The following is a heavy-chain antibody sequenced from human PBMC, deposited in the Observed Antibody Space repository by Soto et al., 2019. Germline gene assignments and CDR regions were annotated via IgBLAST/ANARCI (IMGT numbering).Heavy chain of an antibody. J-gene: IGHJ4*02. CDR2: ISGSGGST. V-gene: IGHV3-23*01. CDR3: AKAGVVGAKFSFDY. D-gene: IGHD1-26*01. Sequence: PGGSLRLFCAASGFTFSSYAMSWVSQAPGKGLEWVSAISGSGGSTYYADSVKGRYTISRDNSKNTLYLQMNSLRAEDTAVYYCAKAGVVGAKFSFDYWGQGTLVTVSS. CDR1: GFTFSSYA.